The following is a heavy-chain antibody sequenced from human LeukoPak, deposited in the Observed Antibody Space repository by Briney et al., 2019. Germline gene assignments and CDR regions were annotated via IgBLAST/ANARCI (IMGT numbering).Heavy chain of an antibody. CDR2: ISASGNT. V-gene: IGHV4-4*07. D-gene: IGHD2-15*01. CDR3: AREGRSSTPGY. CDR1: GGSISSYY. J-gene: IGHJ4*02. Sequence: PSETLPLTCTVSGGSISSYYWSWIRQPAGKGLEWIGRISASGNTNYNPSLSSRVTMSVDTSRSQFSLKLRSVTAADTAVYYCAREGRSSTPGYWGQGTLVTVSS.